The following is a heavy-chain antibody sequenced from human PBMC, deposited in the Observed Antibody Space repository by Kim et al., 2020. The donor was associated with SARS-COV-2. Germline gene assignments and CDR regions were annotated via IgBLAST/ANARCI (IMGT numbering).Heavy chain of an antibody. D-gene: IGHD5-12*01. Sequence: SETLSLTCTVSGGSISSGGYYWSWIRQHPGKGLEWIGYIYYSGSTYYNPSLKSRVTISVDTSKNQFSLKLSSVTAADTAVYYCARDSPQMATIEPFFDYWGQGTLVTVSS. V-gene: IGHV4-31*03. CDR1: GGSISSGGYY. CDR3: ARDSPQMATIEPFFDY. J-gene: IGHJ4*02. CDR2: IYYSGST.